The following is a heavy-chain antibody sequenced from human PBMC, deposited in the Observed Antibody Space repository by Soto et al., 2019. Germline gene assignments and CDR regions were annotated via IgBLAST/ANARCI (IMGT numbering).Heavy chain of an antibody. D-gene: IGHD1-1*01. CDR3: AREGGERYPLDP. CDR2: IYYSGST. Sequence: SETLSLTCTVSGGSISSYYWSWIRQPPGKGLEWIGYIYYSGSTNYNPSLKSRVTISVDTSKNHFSLKVSSVTAADTAMYYCAREGGERYPLDPWGQGTLVTVYS. V-gene: IGHV4-59*01. J-gene: IGHJ5*02. CDR1: GGSISSYY.